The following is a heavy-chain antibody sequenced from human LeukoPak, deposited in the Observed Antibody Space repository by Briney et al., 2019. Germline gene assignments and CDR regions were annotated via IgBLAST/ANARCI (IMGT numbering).Heavy chain of an antibody. V-gene: IGHV3-15*01. CDR1: GFTFSSAW. D-gene: IGHD3-22*01. Sequence: PGGSLRLSCAASGFTFSSAWMTWVRQAPGKGLEWVGRVKRKIDGGTTDYAAPVKGRFTISRDDSKTTAYLQMNSLKTEDTAVYYCTTDVHEWSGYYYDYWGQGTLVTVSS. CDR2: VKRKIDGGTT. CDR3: TTDVHEWSGYYYDY. J-gene: IGHJ4*02.